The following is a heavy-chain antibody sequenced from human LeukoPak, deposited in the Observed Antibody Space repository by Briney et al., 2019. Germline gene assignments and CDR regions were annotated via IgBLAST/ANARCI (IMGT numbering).Heavy chain of an antibody. D-gene: IGHD2-15*01. CDR3: ARGHRYCSGGSCYSYYHYMDV. Sequence: GASVKVSCKASGYTFTGYYMHWVRQAPGQGLEWMGWMNPNSGNTGYAQKFQGRVTMTRNTSISTAYMELSSLRSEDTAVYYCARGHRYCSGGSCYSYYHYMDVWGKGTTVTISS. CDR1: GYTFTGYY. CDR2: MNPNSGNT. V-gene: IGHV1-8*02. J-gene: IGHJ6*03.